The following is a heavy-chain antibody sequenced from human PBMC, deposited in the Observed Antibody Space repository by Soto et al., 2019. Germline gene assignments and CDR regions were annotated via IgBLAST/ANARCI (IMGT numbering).Heavy chain of an antibody. V-gene: IGHV4-4*07. CDR3: ARGSRLGYYYYGLDV. CDR1: CGSISSYY. CDR2: IDTRGST. Sequence: SETLSLTCTVSCGSISSYYWRCIRQPAGKGLEGIGLIDTRGSTNYNPSLKIRVTMSVDTAKNQFSLKLSSVTAADTAVYYCARGSRLGYYYYGLDVWGQGTTVTAP. J-gene: IGHJ6*02. D-gene: IGHD6-6*01.